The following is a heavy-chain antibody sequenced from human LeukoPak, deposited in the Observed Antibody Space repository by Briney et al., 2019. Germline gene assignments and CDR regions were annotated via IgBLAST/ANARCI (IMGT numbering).Heavy chain of an antibody. CDR3: TTVEGATLYYYYGMDV. Sequence: AGSLSLSCAASGFTFSNAWMSWVRQAPGKGLEWVGHIKSKTDGATTAYAAPVKGRFTISRDDSKNTLYLQMNSLKTEDTAVYYCTTVEGATLYYYYGMDVWGQGTTVTVSS. J-gene: IGHJ6*02. CDR1: GFTFSNAW. D-gene: IGHD1-26*01. V-gene: IGHV3-15*01. CDR2: IKSKTDGATT.